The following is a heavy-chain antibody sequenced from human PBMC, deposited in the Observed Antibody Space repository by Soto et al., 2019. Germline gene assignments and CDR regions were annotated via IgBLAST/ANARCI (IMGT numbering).Heavy chain of an antibody. V-gene: IGHV1-18*01. CDR2: ISPYNGKT. CDR1: GYDFPTYI. CDR3: ARDMVAFGGIIALPNY. Sequence: ASVKVSCKASGYDFPTYIISWVRQAPGQGHEWMGWISPYNGKTDYSENFQGRVIMTTDTSTNTAYMEVRDLRSDDTALYYCARDMVAFGGIIALPNYWGQGTLVTVSS. D-gene: IGHD3-16*02. J-gene: IGHJ4*02.